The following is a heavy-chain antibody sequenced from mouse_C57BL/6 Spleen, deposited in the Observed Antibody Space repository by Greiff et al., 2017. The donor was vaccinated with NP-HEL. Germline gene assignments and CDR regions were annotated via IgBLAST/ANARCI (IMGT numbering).Heavy chain of an antibody. CDR2: IYPGSGNT. CDR3: ARGDYDYDEEAMDY. D-gene: IGHD2-4*01. CDR1: GYSFTSYY. V-gene: IGHV1-66*01. Sequence: QVQLKQSGPELVKPGASVKISCKASGYSFTSYYIHWVKQRPGQGLEWIGWIYPGSGNTKYNEKFKGKATLTADTSSSTAYMQLSSLTSEDSAVYYCARGDYDYDEEAMDYWGQGTSVTVSS. J-gene: IGHJ4*01.